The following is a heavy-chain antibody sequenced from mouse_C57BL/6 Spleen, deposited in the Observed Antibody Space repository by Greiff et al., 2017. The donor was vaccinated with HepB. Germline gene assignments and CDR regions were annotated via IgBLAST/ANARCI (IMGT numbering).Heavy chain of an antibody. V-gene: IGHV3-6*01. J-gene: IGHJ2*01. Sequence: EVQLQESGPGLVKPSQSLSLTCSVTGYSITSGYYWNWIRQFPGNKLEWMGYISYDGSNNYNPSLKNRISITRDTSKNQFFLKLNSVTTEDTATYYCARERFSYYFDYWGQGTTLTVSS. CDR3: ARERFSYYFDY. CDR2: ISYDGSN. CDR1: GYSITSGYY.